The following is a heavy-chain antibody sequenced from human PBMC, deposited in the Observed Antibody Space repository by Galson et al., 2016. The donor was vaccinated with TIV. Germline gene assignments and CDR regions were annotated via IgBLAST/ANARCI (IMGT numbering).Heavy chain of an antibody. Sequence: SLRLSCAASGFTFSSFSMNWVRQAPGKGLEWVSSISSSSSYIYYADSVKGRFTISRDNAKNSLYLQVNSLRAEDTAVYYCAREGGYSPGLGPFDYWGQGTLVTVSS. J-gene: IGHJ4*02. V-gene: IGHV3-21*01. CDR2: ISSSSSYI. CDR3: AREGGYSPGLGPFDY. CDR1: GFTFSSFS. D-gene: IGHD2-15*01.